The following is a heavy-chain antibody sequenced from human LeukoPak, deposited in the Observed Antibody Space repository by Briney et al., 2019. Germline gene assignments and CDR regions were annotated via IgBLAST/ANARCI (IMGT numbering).Heavy chain of an antibody. V-gene: IGHV3-30*04. D-gene: IGHD2-2*01. J-gene: IGHJ6*04. CDR3: ARDHKYQRTLFYYYGIDV. Sequence: GGSLRLSCAASGFTFSSYAMHWVREAPRKGQGWGSVISNDGSTKYSADSVKGRFTISRDNSKNALYLQMNSLRAEDTAVYYCARDHKYQRTLFYYYGIDVWGKGTTVTVSS. CDR2: ISNDGSTK. CDR1: GFTFSSYA.